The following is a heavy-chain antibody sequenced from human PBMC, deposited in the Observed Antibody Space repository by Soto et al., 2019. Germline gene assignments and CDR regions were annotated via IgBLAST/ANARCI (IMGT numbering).Heavy chain of an antibody. CDR2: INPSGGST. V-gene: IGHV1-46*01. Sequence: DSVKVSCKASGYTFTSYYMHWVRQAPGQGLEWMGIINPSGGSTSYAQKFQGRVTMTRDTSTSTVYMELSSLRSEDTAVYYCARDRANCSSVTTGYRPYYYDVDGWGQGTTVTGAS. D-gene: IGHD2-15*01. CDR1: GYTFTSYY. CDR3: ARDRANCSSVTTGYRPYYYDVDG. J-gene: IGHJ6*02.